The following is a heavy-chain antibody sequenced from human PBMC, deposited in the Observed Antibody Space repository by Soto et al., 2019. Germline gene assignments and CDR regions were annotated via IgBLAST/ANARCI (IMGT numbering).Heavy chain of an antibody. J-gene: IGHJ4*02. CDR3: ARQRTSVVTQAYFDY. Sequence: PSENLSLTSIVSGESISSSSYYWGWIRQPPGKGLEWIGSIYHSGRTYYNPSLKSRVSISIDTSKNQFSLKLSSVPAADTALYYCARQRTSVVTQAYFDYCGQGQLVTLSS. CDR2: IYHSGRT. D-gene: IGHD2-21*02. CDR1: GESISSSSYY. V-gene: IGHV4-39*01.